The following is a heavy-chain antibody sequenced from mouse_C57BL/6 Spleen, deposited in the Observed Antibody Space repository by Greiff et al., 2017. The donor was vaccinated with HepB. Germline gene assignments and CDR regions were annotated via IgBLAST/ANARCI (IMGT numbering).Heavy chain of an antibody. CDR1: GYTFTSYW. V-gene: IGHV1-52*01. CDR2: IDPTDSET. Sequence: QVQLQQPGAELVRPGSSVKLSCKASGYTFTSYWMHWVKQRPIQGLEWIGNIDPTDSETHYNQKFKDKATLTVDKSSSTAYMQLSSLTSEDSAVYYCARRSGYNNCFDYWGQGTTLTVSS. J-gene: IGHJ2*01. CDR3: ARRSGYNNCFDY. D-gene: IGHD1-3*01.